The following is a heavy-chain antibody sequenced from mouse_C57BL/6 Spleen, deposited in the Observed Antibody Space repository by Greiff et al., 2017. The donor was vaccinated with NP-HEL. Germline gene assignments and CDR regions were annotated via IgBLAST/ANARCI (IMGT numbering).Heavy chain of an antibody. D-gene: IGHD2-5*01. CDR2: IYPGSGST. Sequence: VKLQQPGAELVKPGASVKMSCKASGYTFTSYWITWVKQRPGQGLEWIGDIYPGSGSTNYNEKFKSKATLTVDTSSSTAYMQLSSQTSEDSAVYYCTRRYYSNYDYAMDYWGQGTSVTVSS. V-gene: IGHV1-55*01. CDR3: TRRYYSNYDYAMDY. CDR1: GYTFTSYW. J-gene: IGHJ4*01.